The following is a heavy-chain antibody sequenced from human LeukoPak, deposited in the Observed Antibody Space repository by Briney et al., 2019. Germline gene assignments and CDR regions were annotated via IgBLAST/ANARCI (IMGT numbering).Heavy chain of an antibody. Sequence: ASVKVSCKASGYTFSAYYLYWVRQAPGQGLEWMGWINPNSGDTNYAQKFQGRVTMTRDTSTSTVYMELSSPRSEDTAVYYCARDLGMATIRDAFDIWGQGTMVTVSS. CDR3: ARDLGMATIRDAFDI. CDR2: INPNSGDT. J-gene: IGHJ3*02. CDR1: GYTFSAYY. V-gene: IGHV1-2*02. D-gene: IGHD5-24*01.